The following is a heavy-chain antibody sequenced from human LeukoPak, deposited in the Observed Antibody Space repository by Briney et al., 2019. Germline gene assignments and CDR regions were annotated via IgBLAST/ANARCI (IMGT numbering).Heavy chain of an antibody. V-gene: IGHV1-18*01. CDR1: RGTFSSYA. J-gene: IGHJ5*01. Sequence: ASVKVSCKASRGTFSSYALIWVRQAPGQGLEWMGWISTYNGNTNYAQKIQGRVTMTTDTSTGTAYMELRSLRSDDTAVYYCARSLWFGESPPHGWFDPWGQGTLVTVSS. D-gene: IGHD3-10*01. CDR3: ARSLWFGESPPHGWFDP. CDR2: ISTYNGNT.